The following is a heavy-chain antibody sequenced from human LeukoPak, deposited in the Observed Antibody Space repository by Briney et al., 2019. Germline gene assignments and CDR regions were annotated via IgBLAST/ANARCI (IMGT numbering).Heavy chain of an antibody. CDR3: SRSRPKFKDFDY. CDR2: ISYDRSEE. V-gene: IGHV3-30*03. J-gene: IGHJ4*02. Sequence: GGSLRLSCAASGFTFSSYGMHWVRQAPGKGLQWVTFISYDRSEEYYADSVKGRFTISRDNSKNTLYLQMNSLRAEDTAVYYCSRSRPKFKDFDYWGQGTLVTVSS. CDR1: GFTFSSYG.